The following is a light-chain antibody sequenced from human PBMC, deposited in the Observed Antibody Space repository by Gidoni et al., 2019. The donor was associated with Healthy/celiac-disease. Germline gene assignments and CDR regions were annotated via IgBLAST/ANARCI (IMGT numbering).Light chain of an antibody. CDR2: GNS. V-gene: IGLV1-40*01. Sequence: QSVLTQPPSVSGAPGQRATIPCTGSSSNIGAGYDVHWYQQLPGTAPKPLIYGNSNRPSGVPDRFSGSKSGTSASLAITGLQAEDEADYYCQSYDSSLSGYVFGTGTKVTVL. CDR1: SSNIGAGYD. CDR3: QSYDSSLSGYV. J-gene: IGLJ1*01.